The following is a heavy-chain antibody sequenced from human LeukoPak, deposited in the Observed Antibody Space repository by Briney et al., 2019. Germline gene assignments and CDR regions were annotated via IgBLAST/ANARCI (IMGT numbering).Heavy chain of an antibody. J-gene: IGHJ4*02. D-gene: IGHD1-26*01. Sequence: SETLSLTCAVYGGSFSGYYWSWTRQPPGKGLEWIGEINHSGSTNYNPSLKSRVTISVDTSKNQFSLKLSSVTAADTAVYYCAGQFRGGSYWGQGTLVTVSS. V-gene: IGHV4-34*01. CDR1: GGSFSGYY. CDR2: INHSGST. CDR3: AGQFRGGSY.